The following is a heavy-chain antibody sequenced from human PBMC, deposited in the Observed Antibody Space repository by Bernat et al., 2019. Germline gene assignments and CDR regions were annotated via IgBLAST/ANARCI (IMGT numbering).Heavy chain of an antibody. CDR2: ISSDSSLI. Sequence: EVQLLDSGGGLVQPGGSLRLSCAASAFTFSDYAMSWVRQAPGKGLEWLSYISSDSSLIYYADSAKGRFTISRDNVKNSLYLQMYSLRVEDTAVYYCARFSETYYHDMDVWGQGTTVTVSS. J-gene: IGHJ6*02. CDR3: ARFSETYYHDMDV. D-gene: IGHD6-19*01. CDR1: AFTFSDYA. V-gene: IGHV3-48*01.